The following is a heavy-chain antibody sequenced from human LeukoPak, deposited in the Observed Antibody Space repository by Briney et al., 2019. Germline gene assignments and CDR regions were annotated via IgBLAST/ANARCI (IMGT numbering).Heavy chain of an antibody. CDR3: ARVVQDYDFWSGLYYFYMDV. CDR1: GFTFSDYY. J-gene: IGHJ6*03. V-gene: IGHV3-11*04. Sequence: GGSLRLSCAASGFTFSDYYMSWIRQAPGKGLEWVSYISSRSGSTIDYADSVKGRFTISRDNAKNSLYLQMNSLRAEDTAVYYCARVVQDYDFWSGLYYFYMDVWGKGTTVTVSS. CDR2: ISSRSGSTI. D-gene: IGHD3-3*01.